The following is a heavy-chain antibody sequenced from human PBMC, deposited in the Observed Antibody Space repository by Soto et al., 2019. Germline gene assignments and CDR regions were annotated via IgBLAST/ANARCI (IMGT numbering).Heavy chain of an antibody. D-gene: IGHD3-3*01. CDR2: ITWNSGNM. Sequence: EVQLVESGGGLVQPGRSLRLSCVASGFTFGDYGLHRVRQAPGRGPEWVSGITWNSGNMAYAETVKGRFSISRANAKNYLYLQMNSLSAEDTDLYYCLKDGLTSLFGLVYDGSNIWGHGTMVIVSS. J-gene: IGHJ3*02. CDR3: LKDGLTSLFGLVYDGSNI. V-gene: IGHV3-9*01. CDR1: GFTFGDYG.